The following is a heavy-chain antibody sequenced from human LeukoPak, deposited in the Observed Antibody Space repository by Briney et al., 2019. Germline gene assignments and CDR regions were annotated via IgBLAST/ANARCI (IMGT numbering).Heavy chain of an antibody. CDR1: GLTFNTYS. D-gene: IGHD5-24*01. CDR3: TRGRGPDGYNYFDY. Sequence: GGSLRLSCAASGLTFNTYSMNWVRRAPGKGLEWVSYIRSSSSIIYYADSVKGRFTISGDNAKNSVYLQMNSLRGEDTAVYYCTRGRGPDGYNYFDYWGQGTLVTVSS. CDR2: IRSSSSII. V-gene: IGHV3-48*01. J-gene: IGHJ4*02.